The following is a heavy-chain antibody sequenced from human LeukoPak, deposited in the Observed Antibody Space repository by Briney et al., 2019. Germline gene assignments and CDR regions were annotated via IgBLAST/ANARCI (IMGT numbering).Heavy chain of an antibody. V-gene: IGHV4-30-4*08. D-gene: IGHD6-19*01. CDR1: GGSISSGDYY. Sequence: SETLSLTCTVSGGSISSGDYYWSWIRQPPGKGLEWIGYIYYSGSTYYNPSLKSRVTISVDTSKNQFSLKLSSVTAADTAVYYCARQYSSGWYPIDYWGQGTLVTVSS. J-gene: IGHJ4*02. CDR3: ARQYSSGWYPIDY. CDR2: IYYSGST.